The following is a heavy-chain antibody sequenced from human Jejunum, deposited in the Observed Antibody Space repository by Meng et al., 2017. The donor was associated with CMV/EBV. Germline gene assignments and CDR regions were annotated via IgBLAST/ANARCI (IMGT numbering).Heavy chain of an antibody. D-gene: IGHD6-19*01. CDR1: GFTFSRYG. CDR3: AKGAVAGERSAFDI. CDR2: ITYDGSNK. V-gene: IGHV3-30*18. Sequence: ASGFTFSRYGIHWVRQAPGKGLEWVAVITYDGSNKYYVDSVKGRFTISRDNSKNTVYLQMNSLRAEDTAVYYCAKGAVAGERSAFDIWGQGTMVTVSS. J-gene: IGHJ3*02.